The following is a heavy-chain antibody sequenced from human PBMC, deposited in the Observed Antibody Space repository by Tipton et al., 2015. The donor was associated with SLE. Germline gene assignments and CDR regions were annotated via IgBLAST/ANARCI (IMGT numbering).Heavy chain of an antibody. CDR1: GFTFSSYA. D-gene: IGHD3-10*01. Sequence: SLRLSCTASGFTFSSYAMSWVRQAPGKGLEWVSVIYSGGSTYYADSVKGRFTISRDNSKSTLYLQMNSLRAEDTAVYYCARGRSWFDPWGQGTLVTVSS. V-gene: IGHV3-23*03. J-gene: IGHJ5*02. CDR3: ARGRSWFDP. CDR2: IYSGGST.